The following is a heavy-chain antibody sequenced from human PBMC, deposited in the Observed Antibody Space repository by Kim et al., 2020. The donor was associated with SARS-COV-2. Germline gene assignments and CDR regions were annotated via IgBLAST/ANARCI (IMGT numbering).Heavy chain of an antibody. CDR1: GGSFSGYY. CDR2: INHSGST. D-gene: IGHD6-6*01. V-gene: IGHV4-34*01. CDR3: ARGSGIAARLLMY. J-gene: IGHJ4*02. Sequence: SETLSLTCAVYGGSFSGYYWSWIRQPPGKGLEWIGEINHSGSTNYNPSLKSRVTISVDTSKNQFSLKLSSVTAADTAVYYCARGSGIAARLLMYWGQGTLVTVSS.